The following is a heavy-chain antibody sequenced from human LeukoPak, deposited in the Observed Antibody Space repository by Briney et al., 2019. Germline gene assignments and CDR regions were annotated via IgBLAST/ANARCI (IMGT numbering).Heavy chain of an antibody. J-gene: IGHJ5*02. Sequence: ASEKVSCKASGGTLSTYTISWLRQAPGQGLEWMGRITPLLTITKYAQKFQGRVTITADRSTSTVHMELNSLTSEDTAVYYCARGGDWFGPWGQGSLVTVSS. D-gene: IGHD3-10*01. V-gene: IGHV1-69*02. CDR2: ITPLLTIT. CDR3: ARGGDWFGP. CDR1: GGTLSTYT.